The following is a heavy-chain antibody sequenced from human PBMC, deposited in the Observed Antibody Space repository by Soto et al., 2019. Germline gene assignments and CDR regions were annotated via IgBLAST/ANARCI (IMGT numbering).Heavy chain of an antibody. D-gene: IGHD1-7*01. J-gene: IGHJ4*02. CDR2: IYHSGST. Sequence: KSSETLSLTCAVSGYSISSGYYRGWIRQPPGKGLEWIGSIYHSGSTYYNPSLKSRVTISVDTSKNQFSLKLSSVTAADTAVYYCARVRDWNYYLFDYWGQGTLVTVSS. CDR1: GYSISSGYY. CDR3: ARVRDWNYYLFDY. V-gene: IGHV4-38-2*01.